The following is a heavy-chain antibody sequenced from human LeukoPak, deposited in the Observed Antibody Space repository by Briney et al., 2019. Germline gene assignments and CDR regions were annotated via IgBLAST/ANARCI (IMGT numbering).Heavy chain of an antibody. CDR1: RYTFTGYY. CDR2: INPNTGGI. J-gene: IGHJ4*02. Sequence: ASVKVSCKSSRYTFTGYYMHWVRQAPGQGLEWMGWINPNTGGINYAQKFQGRVTMTRDTSISAAYMELSRLRSDDTAVYYCARDPYSNYFDYWGQGTLVTVSS. V-gene: IGHV1-2*02. CDR3: ARDPYSNYFDY. D-gene: IGHD5-18*01.